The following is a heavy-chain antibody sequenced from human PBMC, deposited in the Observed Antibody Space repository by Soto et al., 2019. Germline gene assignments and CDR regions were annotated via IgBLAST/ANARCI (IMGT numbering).Heavy chain of an antibody. CDR1: GISFSRFG. D-gene: IGHD3-10*01. CDR2: MSYDGSEE. Sequence: QVQLVESGGGVVQPGRSLRLPCAASGISFSRFGMHWVRQAPGKGLEWVAVMSYDGSEESYADSVKGRFTIYRDNSKNTLYLQMNSLRAEDTAVYYCATLWGGPADYWGQGTLVTVSS. V-gene: IGHV3-30*03. J-gene: IGHJ4*02. CDR3: ATLWGGPADY.